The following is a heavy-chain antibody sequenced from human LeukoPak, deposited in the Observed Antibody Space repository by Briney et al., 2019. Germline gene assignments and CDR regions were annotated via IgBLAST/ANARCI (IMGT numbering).Heavy chain of an antibody. Sequence: GGSLRLSCAASGFTFSSYSMNWVRQAPGKGLEWVSSISSSSSYIYYADSVKGRFTISRDNAKNSLYLQMNSLRAEDTAVYYCAREETITIFGVVIPGAMDVWGKGTTVTVSS. CDR3: AREETITIFGVVIPGAMDV. J-gene: IGHJ6*03. D-gene: IGHD3-3*01. CDR1: GFTFSSYS. V-gene: IGHV3-21*01. CDR2: ISSSSSYI.